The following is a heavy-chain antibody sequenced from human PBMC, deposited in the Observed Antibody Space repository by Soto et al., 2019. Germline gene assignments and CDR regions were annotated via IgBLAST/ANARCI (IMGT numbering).Heavy chain of an antibody. Sequence: QLVQSGGEVKQPGASVKVSCKAPRDTFTSYYINWVRQAPGQGLEWMGVINPHGGSTAYAQKFKGRVNLTRDTYASTVYMEVSSLTSEDTAMYYCARSSGGNFGIIIEGTNWFAPWGQGTLVTVSS. CDR3: ARSSGGNFGIIIEGTNWFAP. D-gene: IGHD1-26*01. CDR1: RDTFTSYY. CDR2: INPHGGST. J-gene: IGHJ5*02. V-gene: IGHV1-46*01.